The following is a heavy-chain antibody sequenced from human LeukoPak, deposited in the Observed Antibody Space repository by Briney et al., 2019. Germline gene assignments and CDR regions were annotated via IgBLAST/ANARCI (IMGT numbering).Heavy chain of an antibody. V-gene: IGHV6-1*01. J-gene: IGHJ4*02. CDR1: GDSVSSNSAA. Sequence: SQTLPLTCAISGDSVSSNSAAWNWIRQSPSRGLEWLGRTCYRSKWFNDYAASVRSRITIKPDTPSNQFSLQLNSVTPEDTAMYFCARSKGHLDSWGQGTLVTVSS. CDR2: TCYRSKWFN. CDR3: ARSKGHLDS.